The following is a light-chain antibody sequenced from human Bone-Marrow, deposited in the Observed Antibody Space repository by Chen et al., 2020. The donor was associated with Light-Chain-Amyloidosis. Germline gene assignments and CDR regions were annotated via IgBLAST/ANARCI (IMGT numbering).Light chain of an antibody. V-gene: IGKV1-5*01. CDR2: DAS. Sequence: DIQMTQSPSILSASVGDRVTISCRDSQSISRWLAWYQQRPGKAPKVLNFDASTLESGVPSRFSGSRSGTEFTLTISSLQPEYFATYYCQQYNGYSAITFGQGTRLESK. CDR1: QSISRW. CDR3: QQYNGYSAIT. J-gene: IGKJ5*01.